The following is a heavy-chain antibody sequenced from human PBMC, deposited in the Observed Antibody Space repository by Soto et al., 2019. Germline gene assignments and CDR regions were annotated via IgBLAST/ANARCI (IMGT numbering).Heavy chain of an antibody. CDR1: GDSISSGNW. J-gene: IGHJ4*01. CDR3: ARSPGAWRLDF. D-gene: IGHD2-15*01. V-gene: IGHV4-4*02. Sequence: QVQLQESGPGLVKPSGTLSLTCAISGDSISSGNWWSWVRQPPGKGLEWIGEIYHSGITDYNPSLKRRVTFSVDKSNNQCSLKLTSVTAADTAIYYCARSPGAWRLDFWGHGTLVTVSS. CDR2: IYHSGIT.